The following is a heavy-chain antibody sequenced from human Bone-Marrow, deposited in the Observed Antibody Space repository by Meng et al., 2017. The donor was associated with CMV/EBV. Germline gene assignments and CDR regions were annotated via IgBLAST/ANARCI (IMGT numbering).Heavy chain of an antibody. V-gene: IGHV4-61*01. J-gene: IGHJ5*02. CDR2: IQYSGST. Sequence: GSYYWSGIRQPPGKGLEWIGYIQYSGSTNYNPSLKSRVTISVDTSKNQFSLKLSSVTAADTAVYYCARVYVVVVPAAISPLGWWFDPWGQGTLVTVSS. D-gene: IGHD2-2*01. CDR3: ARVYVVVVPAAISPLGWWFDP. CDR1: GSYY.